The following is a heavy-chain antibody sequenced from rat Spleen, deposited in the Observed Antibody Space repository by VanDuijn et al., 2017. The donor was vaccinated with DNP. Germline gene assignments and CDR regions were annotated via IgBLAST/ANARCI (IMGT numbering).Heavy chain of an antibody. D-gene: IGHD1-11*01. Sequence: QVQLKESGPGLVKPSETLSLTCTVSGFSLTSYHVSWVRQPPGKGLEWMGVIWGDGSTAYNSALKSRLSISRDTSKSQVFLKMSSLKTEDTATYYCARHRGGAFAGYFDFWGPGTMVTVSS. V-gene: IGHV2-32*01. CDR1: GFSLTSYH. CDR3: ARHRGGAFAGYFDF. J-gene: IGHJ1*01. CDR2: IWGDGST.